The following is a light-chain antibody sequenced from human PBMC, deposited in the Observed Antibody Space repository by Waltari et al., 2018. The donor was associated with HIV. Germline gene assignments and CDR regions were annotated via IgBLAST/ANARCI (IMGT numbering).Light chain of an antibody. CDR3: QSADSSGTYVV. CDR1: ALPTQY. CDR2: KDS. V-gene: IGLV3-25*03. Sequence: SYELTQPPSVSVSPGHTARIPCTDDALPTQYAYWYQQKPGQAPVLVIYKDSERPSGIPERFSGSSSGTTVTLTISGVQAEDEADYYCQSADSSGTYVVFGGGTKLTVL. J-gene: IGLJ2*01.